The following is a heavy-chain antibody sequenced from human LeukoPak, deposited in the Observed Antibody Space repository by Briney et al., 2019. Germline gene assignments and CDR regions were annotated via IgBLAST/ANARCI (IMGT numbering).Heavy chain of an antibody. CDR1: GGSISSGSYY. V-gene: IGHV4-61*02. CDR2: FYTSGST. CDR3: ARDGESYSSSWYYNWFDP. Sequence: PSQTLSLTCTVSGGSISSGSYYWSWIRQPAGKGLEWIGRFYTSGSTNYNPSLKSRVTISVDTSKNQFSLKLSSVTAADTAVYYCARDGESYSSSWYYNWFDPWGQGTLVTVSS. J-gene: IGHJ5*02. D-gene: IGHD6-13*01.